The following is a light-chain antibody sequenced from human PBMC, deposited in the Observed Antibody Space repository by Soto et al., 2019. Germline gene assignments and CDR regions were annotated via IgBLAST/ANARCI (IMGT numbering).Light chain of an antibody. V-gene: IGKV1-27*01. CDR2: APS. CDR3: QKYSSVIT. CDR1: QVISNF. J-gene: IGKJ5*01. Sequence: DIQMTQSPSSLSASVGDRVTITCRARQVISNFLDWYQQKPGKVPKLLISAPSTLQSGLPSRCSVSGSGTDFTLTITSLKPEDVATYYCQKYSSVITFGQGTRLEI.